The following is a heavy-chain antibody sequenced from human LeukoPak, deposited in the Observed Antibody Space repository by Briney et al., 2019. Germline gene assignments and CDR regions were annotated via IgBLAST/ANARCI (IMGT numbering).Heavy chain of an antibody. CDR1: GVSISSYS. CDR2: IYNTGST. D-gene: IGHD3-22*01. J-gene: IGHJ4*02. Sequence: SETLSLTCTVSGVSISSYSWSWIRQPPGKGLEWIGYIYNTGSTNYNPSLKSRVTISVDTSKNQFSLRLSSVTAADTAVYYCAGSSKYYYVAFGHWGQGTLVTVSS. CDR3: AGSSKYYYVAFGH. V-gene: IGHV4-59*08.